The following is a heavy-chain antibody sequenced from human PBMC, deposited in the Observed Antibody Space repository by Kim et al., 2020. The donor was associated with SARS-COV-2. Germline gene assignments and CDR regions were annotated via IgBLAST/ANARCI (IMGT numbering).Heavy chain of an antibody. Sequence: GGSLRLSCAASGFTFSSYGMHWVRQAPGKGLEWVAVISYDGSNKYYADSVKGRFTISRDNSKNTLYLQMNSLRAEDTAVYYCARATITMIVVVNAFDIWGQGTMVTVSS. CDR1: GFTFSSYG. CDR3: ARATITMIVVVNAFDI. D-gene: IGHD3-22*01. CDR2: ISYDGSNK. J-gene: IGHJ3*02. V-gene: IGHV3-30*03.